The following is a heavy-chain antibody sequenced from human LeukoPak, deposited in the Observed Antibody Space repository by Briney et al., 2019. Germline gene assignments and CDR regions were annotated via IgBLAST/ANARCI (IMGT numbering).Heavy chain of an antibody. J-gene: IGHJ6*02. D-gene: IGHD2-2*01. CDR1: GFTFSSYW. Sequence: GGSLRLSCAASGFTFSSYWMHWVRQAPGKGLVRVSRINSDGSSTSYADSVKGRFTISRDNAKNTLYLQMNSLRAEDTAVYYCARDLVVASARYYYYYYGMDVWGQGTTVTVSS. CDR3: ARDLVVASARYYYYYYGMDV. V-gene: IGHV3-74*01. CDR2: INSDGSST.